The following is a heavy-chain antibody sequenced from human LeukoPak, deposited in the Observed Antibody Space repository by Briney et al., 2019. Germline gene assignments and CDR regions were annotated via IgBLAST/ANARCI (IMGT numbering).Heavy chain of an antibody. CDR1: GYIFTSYW. Sequence: GESLKISCKASGYIFTSYWIGWVRQMPGKGLEWMGIIYPGDSDTKYSPSFQGQVTISADKSNSTAYLQWSSLKASDTAMYYCARPGFSIGAADYWGQGALVTVSS. CDR2: IYPGDSDT. CDR3: ARPGFSIGAADY. J-gene: IGHJ4*02. V-gene: IGHV5-51*01. D-gene: IGHD6-19*01.